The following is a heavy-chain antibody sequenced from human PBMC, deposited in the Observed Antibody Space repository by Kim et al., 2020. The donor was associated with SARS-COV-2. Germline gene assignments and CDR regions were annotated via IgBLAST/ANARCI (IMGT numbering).Heavy chain of an antibody. CDR3: ARGGGSSWYKRAFDI. D-gene: IGHD6-13*01. V-gene: IGHV3-21*01. J-gene: IGHJ3*02. CDR2: ISSSSSYI. Sequence: GGSLRLSCAASGFTFSSYSMNWVRQAPGKGLEWVSSISSSSSYIYYADSVKGRFTISRDNAKNSLYLQMNSLRAEDTAVYYCARGGGSSWYKRAFDIWGQGTMVTVSS. CDR1: GFTFSSYS.